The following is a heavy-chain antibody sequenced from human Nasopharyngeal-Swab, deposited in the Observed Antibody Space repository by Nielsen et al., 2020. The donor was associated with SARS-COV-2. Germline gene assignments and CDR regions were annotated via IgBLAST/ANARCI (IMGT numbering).Heavy chain of an antibody. J-gene: IGHJ4*02. D-gene: IGHD3-9*01. CDR3: ARVRGDILTGYFGY. Sequence: SLKISCAASGFTSDDYGMHWVRQAPGKGLEWVSGISWDGLTIGYADSVKGRFTISRDNAKNSLYLQMNSLRAEDTAVYYCARVRGDILTGYFGYWGQGTLVTVSS. CDR1: GFTSDDYG. CDR2: ISWDGLTI. V-gene: IGHV3-9*02.